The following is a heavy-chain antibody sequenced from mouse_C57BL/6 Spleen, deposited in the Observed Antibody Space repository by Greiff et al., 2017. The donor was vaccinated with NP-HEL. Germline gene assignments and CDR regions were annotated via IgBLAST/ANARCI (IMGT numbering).Heavy chain of an antibody. CDR3: VRSLNYYGSSDYAMDY. V-gene: IGHV10-1*01. J-gene: IGHJ4*01. CDR2: IRSKSNNYAT. D-gene: IGHD1-1*01. CDR1: GFSFNTYA. Sequence: EVMLVESGGGLVQPKGSLKLSCAASGFSFNTYAMNWVRQAPGKGLEWVARIRSKSNNYATYYADSVKDRFTISRDDSESMLYLQMNNLKTEDTAMYYCVRSLNYYGSSDYAMDYWGQGTSVTVSS.